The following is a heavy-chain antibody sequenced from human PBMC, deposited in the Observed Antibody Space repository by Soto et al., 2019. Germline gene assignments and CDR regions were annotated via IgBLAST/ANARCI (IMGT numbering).Heavy chain of an antibody. J-gene: IGHJ5*02. Sequence: SETLSLTCTVSGGSISRVDYYCSWIRQPPGKGLEWIGYIYYSGSTNYNPSLKSRVTISVDTSKNQFSLKLSSVTAADTAVYYCERGSGMRDWFDPWGQGTLVTGSS. CDR1: GGSISRVDYY. CDR3: ERGSGMRDWFDP. D-gene: IGHD1-26*01. CDR2: IYYSGST. V-gene: IGHV4-61*08.